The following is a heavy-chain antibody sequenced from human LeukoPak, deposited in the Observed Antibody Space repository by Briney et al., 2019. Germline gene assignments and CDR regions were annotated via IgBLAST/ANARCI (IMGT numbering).Heavy chain of an antibody. V-gene: IGHV3-9*01. Sequence: PGGSLRLPCAASGFTFDDYAMHWVRQAPGKGLEWVSGISWNSGSIGYADSVKGRFTISRDNAKNSLYLQMNSLRAEDTALYYCARGYPYYFDYWGQGTLVTVSS. CDR3: ARGYPYYFDY. CDR2: ISWNSGSI. J-gene: IGHJ4*02. D-gene: IGHD5-12*01. CDR1: GFTFDDYA.